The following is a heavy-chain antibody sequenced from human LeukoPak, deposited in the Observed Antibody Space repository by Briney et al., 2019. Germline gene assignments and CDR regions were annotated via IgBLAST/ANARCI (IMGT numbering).Heavy chain of an antibody. CDR1: GGSISSYY. CDR3: ARVYCSSTSCYLSWFDP. Sequence: SETLSLTCTVSGGSISSYYCSWIRQPPGKGLEWIGYIYYSGSTNYNPSLKSRVTISVDTSKNQFSLKLSSVTAADTAVYYCARVYCSSTSCYLSWFDPWGQGTLVTVSS. D-gene: IGHD2-2*01. J-gene: IGHJ5*02. V-gene: IGHV4-59*01. CDR2: IYYSGST.